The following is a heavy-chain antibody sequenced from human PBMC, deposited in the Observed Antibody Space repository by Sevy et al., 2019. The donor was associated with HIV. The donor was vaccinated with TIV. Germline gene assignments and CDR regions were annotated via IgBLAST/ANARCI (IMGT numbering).Heavy chain of an antibody. V-gene: IGHV1-2*02. CDR3: AREGVYCSGGRCKPGGRFDP. J-gene: IGHJ5*02. CDR2: INPNSSGT. D-gene: IGHD2-15*01. CDR1: GYTFTGYY. Sequence: ASVKVSCKASGYTFTGYYMHWVRQAPGQGLEWMGWINPNSSGTNYAQKFQGRVTMTRDTSISTAYMELSRLRSDDTAVYYCAREGVYCSGGRCKPGGRFDPWGQGTLVTVSS.